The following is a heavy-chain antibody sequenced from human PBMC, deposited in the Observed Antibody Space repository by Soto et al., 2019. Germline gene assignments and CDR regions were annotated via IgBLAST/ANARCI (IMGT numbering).Heavy chain of an antibody. J-gene: IGHJ5*02. CDR3: AHSRYDYGDSNPGVDP. V-gene: IGHV2-70*12. D-gene: IGHD4-17*01. CDR1: GFSLSTATMC. Sequence: SGPTLVNPTQTLTLTCTFSGFSLSTATMCMSWIRQPPGKALEWLALIDWDDGKYYSTSLRTRLTISKDTSKNQVVLTMTNMDPVDTATYYCAHSRYDYGDSNPGVDPWGQGTLVTVSS. CDR2: IDWDDGK.